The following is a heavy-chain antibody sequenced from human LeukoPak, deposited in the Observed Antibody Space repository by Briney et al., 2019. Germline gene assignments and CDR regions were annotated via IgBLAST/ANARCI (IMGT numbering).Heavy chain of an antibody. V-gene: IGHV3-21*01. CDR1: GFTFSSYT. CDR3: ARESEEYCSSTSCSLGY. CDR2: ISSSSSYI. J-gene: IGHJ4*02. D-gene: IGHD2-2*01. Sequence: GGSLRLSCAASGFTFSSYTMNWVRQAPGKGLEWVSSISSSSSYIYYADSVKGRFTISRDNAKNSLYLQMNSLRAEDTAVYYCARESEEYCSSTSCSLGYWGQGTLVTVSS.